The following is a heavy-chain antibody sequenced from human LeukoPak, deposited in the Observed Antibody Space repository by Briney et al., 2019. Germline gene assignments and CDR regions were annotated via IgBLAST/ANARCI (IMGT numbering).Heavy chain of an antibody. CDR3: ARRRYYDSTGYLE. CDR1: GGFISSSSYY. J-gene: IGHJ1*01. CDR2: IYYSGST. D-gene: IGHD3-22*01. V-gene: IGHV4-39*01. Sequence: SETLSLTCTLSGGFISSSSYYWGWIRQPPGTGLEWIGYIYYSGSTYYNPALKSRVSMSIDTSKNQFSLELRSVAAADTALYYCARRRYYDSTGYLEWGQGTLVTVTS.